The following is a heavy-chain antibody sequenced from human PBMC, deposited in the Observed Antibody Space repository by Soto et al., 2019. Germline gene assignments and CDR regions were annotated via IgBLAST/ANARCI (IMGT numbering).Heavy chain of an antibody. D-gene: IGHD1-26*01. CDR3: AKVASGSYDWFDP. V-gene: IGHV3-74*01. J-gene: IGHJ5*02. Sequence: EVQLVESGGGLVQPGGSLRLSCAASKFSFSGYWMHWVRQAPGKGLMWVSRVNPDGSTTTYADSVEGRFTISRDNAKNTVFLQMNSLRADDTAEYYCAKVASGSYDWFDPWGQGTLVTVSS. CDR1: KFSFSGYW. CDR2: VNPDGSTT.